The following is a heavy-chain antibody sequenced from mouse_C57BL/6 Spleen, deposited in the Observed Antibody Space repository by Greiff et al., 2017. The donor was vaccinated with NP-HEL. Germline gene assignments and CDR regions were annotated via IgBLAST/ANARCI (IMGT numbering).Heavy chain of an antibody. CDR1: GYSITSGYY. CDR3: ASGNSYAMDY. CDR2: ISYDGSN. J-gene: IGHJ4*01. V-gene: IGHV3-6*01. D-gene: IGHD2-1*01. Sequence: EVKLVESGPGLVKPSQSLSLTCSVTGYSITSGYYWNWIRQFPGNKLEWMGYISYDGSNNYNPFLKNRITITRDTSKNQFFLKLNSVTTEDTATYYCASGNSYAMDYWGQGTSVTVSS.